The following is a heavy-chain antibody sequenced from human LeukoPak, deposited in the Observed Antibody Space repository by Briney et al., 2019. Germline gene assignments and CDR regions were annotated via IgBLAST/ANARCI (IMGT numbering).Heavy chain of an antibody. D-gene: IGHD6-13*01. Sequence: GGSLRLSCAASGLTFSTYAMSWVRQAPRKGLEWVSGVSGSGGSTYYADSVKGRFTISRDNSKNTLYLQMSGLRAEDTAVYYCAKDRAASGTGSYYYTDVWGKGTTVTVSS. CDR2: VSGSGGST. CDR1: GLTFSTYA. V-gene: IGHV3-23*01. CDR3: AKDRAASGTGSYYYTDV. J-gene: IGHJ6*03.